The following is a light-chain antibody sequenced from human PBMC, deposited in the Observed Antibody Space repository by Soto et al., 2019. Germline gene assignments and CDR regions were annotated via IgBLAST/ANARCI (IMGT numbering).Light chain of an antibody. J-gene: IGKJ1*01. CDR2: DAS. CDR1: QSVSTY. CDR3: QQRSNWPPTWT. Sequence: EIVLTQSPATLSLSPGKRATLSCRASQSVSTYLAWYQQKPGQAPRLLIYDASNRATGIPARFSGSGSGTDFTLTISSREPEDFAVYYCQQRSNWPPTWTFGQGTKVDIK. V-gene: IGKV3-11*01.